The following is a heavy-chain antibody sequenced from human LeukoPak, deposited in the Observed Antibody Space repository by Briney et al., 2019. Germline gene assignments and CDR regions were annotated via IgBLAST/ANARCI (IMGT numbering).Heavy chain of an antibody. D-gene: IGHD6-19*01. CDR1: GFTFSSYD. CDR2: IGTAGDT. J-gene: IGHJ2*01. Sequence: GGSLRLSCAASGFTFSSYDMHWVRQATGKGLEWVSAIGTAGDTYYPGSVKGRFTISRENAKNSLYLQMNSLRAGDTAVYYCARGGSGYSSGWAIEWYFDLWGRGTLVTVSS. V-gene: IGHV3-13*01. CDR3: ARGGSGYSSGWAIEWYFDL.